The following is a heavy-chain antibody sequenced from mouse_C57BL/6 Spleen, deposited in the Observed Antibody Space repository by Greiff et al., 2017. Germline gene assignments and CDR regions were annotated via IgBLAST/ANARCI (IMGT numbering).Heavy chain of an antibody. CDR1: GFTFSSYA. D-gene: IGHD2-3*01. CDR3: TRDPDGYYGEVFAY. Sequence: EVQVVESGEGLVKPGGSLKLSCAASGFTFSSYAMSWVRQTPEKRLEWVAYISRGGDYIYSADTVTGRFTISRDNARNTLYLQMSSLKSEDTAMYYCTRDPDGYYGEVFAYWGQGTLVTVSA. V-gene: IGHV5-9-1*02. CDR2: ISRGGDYI. J-gene: IGHJ3*01.